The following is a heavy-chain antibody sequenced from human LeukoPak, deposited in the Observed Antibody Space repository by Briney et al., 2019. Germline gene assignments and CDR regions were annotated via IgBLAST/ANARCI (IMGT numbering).Heavy chain of an antibody. D-gene: IGHD5-18*01. J-gene: IGHJ4*02. V-gene: IGHV4-59*12. CDR1: GATIKSYY. CDR2: IHYAGST. CDR3: ARDWAAMVLDY. Sequence: SSETLSLTCTVSGATIKSYYWGWIRQSPGKGLEWIADIHYAGSTNYNPSLKSRVTISVDLSKNHFSLKMSSVTAADTAVYYCARDWAAMVLDYWGQGTLVTVSS.